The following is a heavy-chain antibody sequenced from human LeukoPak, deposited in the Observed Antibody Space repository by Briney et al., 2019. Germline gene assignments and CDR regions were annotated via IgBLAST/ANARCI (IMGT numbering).Heavy chain of an antibody. CDR3: ASCTNAVMEFDY. Sequence: NTSETLSLTCTVSGVSVSSGSDYWSWIRQPPGKGLEWIGYIYYSGSTNYNPSLKSRVTISVDTSKNQFSLKLSSVTAADTAVYYCASCTNAVMEFDYWGQGTLVTVSS. CDR2: IYYSGST. D-gene: IGHD2-8*01. J-gene: IGHJ4*02. CDR1: GVSVSSGSDY. V-gene: IGHV4-61*01.